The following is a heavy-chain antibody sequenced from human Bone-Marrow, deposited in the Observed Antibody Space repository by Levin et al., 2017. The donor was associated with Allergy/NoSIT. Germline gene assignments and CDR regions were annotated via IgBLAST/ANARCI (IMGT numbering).Heavy chain of an antibody. CDR2: ISGSGGST. D-gene: IGHD6-6*01. Sequence: ASVKVSCAASGFSFSSYAMSWVRQAPGKGLEWVSAISGSGGSTYYADSVKGRFTISRDNSKNTLYLQMNSLRAEDTAVYYCAKASIAAPGGAFDIWGQGTMVTVSS. CDR1: GFSFSSYA. CDR3: AKASIAAPGGAFDI. V-gene: IGHV3-23*01. J-gene: IGHJ3*02.